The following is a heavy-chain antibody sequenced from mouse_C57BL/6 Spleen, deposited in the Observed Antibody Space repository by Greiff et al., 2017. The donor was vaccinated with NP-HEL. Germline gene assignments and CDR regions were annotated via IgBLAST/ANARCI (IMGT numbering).Heavy chain of an antibody. J-gene: IGHJ2*01. CDR3: ARDYYGSSSHY. CDR2: IYPGSGST. CDR1: GYTFTSYW. D-gene: IGHD1-1*01. V-gene: IGHV1-55*01. Sequence: QVQLQQPGAELVKPGASVKMSCKASGYTFTSYWITWVKQRPGQGLEWIGDIYPGSGSTNYNEKFKSKATLTVDTSSSTAYVQLSSLTSEDSAVYYCARDYYGSSSHYWGQGTTLTVSS.